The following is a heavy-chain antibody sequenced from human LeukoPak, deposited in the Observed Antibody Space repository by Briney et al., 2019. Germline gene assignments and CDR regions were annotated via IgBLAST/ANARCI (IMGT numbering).Heavy chain of an antibody. CDR3: AELGITMIGGV. CDR2: IVGGAGGT. D-gene: IGHD3-10*02. V-gene: IGHV3-23*01. J-gene: IGHJ6*04. CDR1: GFTFSSHG. Sequence: GGTLRLSCAASGFTFSSHGMSWVRQAPGKGLEWVSGIVGGAGGTYYADSVKGRFTISRDNAKNSLYLQMNSLRAEDTAVYYCAELGITMIGGVWGKGTTVTISS.